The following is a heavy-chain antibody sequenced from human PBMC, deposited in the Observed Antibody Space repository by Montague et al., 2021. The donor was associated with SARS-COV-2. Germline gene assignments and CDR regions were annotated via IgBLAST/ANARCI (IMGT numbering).Heavy chain of an antibody. CDR3: ARGTGQQLVFSYVYYGMDI. CDR2: ITHTGNR. D-gene: IGHD5-24*01. V-gene: IGHV4-34*01. CDR1: GGSSTNYF. J-gene: IGHJ6*02. Sequence: SEILSLTCAVYGGSSTNYFWTWICQTPAKGLEWIGEITHTGNRDFNPSLKSRVILSVDKSKSQFSLKLTSVTAADTGVYYCARGTGQQLVFSYVYYGMDIWGQGTTVSVSS.